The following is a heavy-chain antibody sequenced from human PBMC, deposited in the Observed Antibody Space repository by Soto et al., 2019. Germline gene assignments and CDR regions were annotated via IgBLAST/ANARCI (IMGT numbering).Heavy chain of an antibody. D-gene: IGHD2-15*01. V-gene: IGHV1-2*04. CDR3: ARGPYCSGGSCYLKNWFDP. J-gene: IGHJ5*02. CDR1: WYTFTGYY. CDR2: INPNSGGT. Sequence: GSSVNVSCKASWYTFTGYYIYWGRPAPGQRLGWMGWINPNSGGTNYAQKFQGWVTMTRDTSISTAYMELSRLRSDDTAVYYCARGPYCSGGSCYLKNWFDPWGQGTLVTVSS.